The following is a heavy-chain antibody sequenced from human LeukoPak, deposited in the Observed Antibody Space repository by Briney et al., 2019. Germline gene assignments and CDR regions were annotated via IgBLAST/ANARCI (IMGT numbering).Heavy chain of an antibody. V-gene: IGHV4-59*01. CDR1: GGSISSYY. Sequence: PSETLSLTCTVSGGSISSYYWSWLRQPPGKGLEWIGYIYYSGSTNYNPSLKSRVTISVDTSKNQFSLKLSSVTAADTAVYYCARSFDHYCGGDCYSVAFGYWGQGTLVTVSS. CDR2: IYYSGST. J-gene: IGHJ4*02. D-gene: IGHD2-21*02. CDR3: ARSFDHYCGGDCYSVAFGY.